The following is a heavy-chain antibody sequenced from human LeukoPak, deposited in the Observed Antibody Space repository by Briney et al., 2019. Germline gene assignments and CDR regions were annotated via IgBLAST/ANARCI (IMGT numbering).Heavy chain of an antibody. CDR2: MSDIGPNT. Sequence: GGSLRLSCVASGFSFSDYAMTWIRQSPGKGLEWVSSMSDIGPNTYYADSVKGRFTISRDTSKNTLFLHMNSLRAEDTALYFCARRLSLRFDAFAVWGPGTVVTVSS. V-gene: IGHV3-23*01. CDR1: GFSFSDYA. CDR3: ARRLSLRFDAFAV. J-gene: IGHJ3*01. D-gene: IGHD3-3*01.